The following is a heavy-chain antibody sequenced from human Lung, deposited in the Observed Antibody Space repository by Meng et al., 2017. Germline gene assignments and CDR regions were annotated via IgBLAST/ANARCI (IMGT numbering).Heavy chain of an antibody. V-gene: IGHV4-34*01. J-gene: IGHJ2*01. CDR3: ARPKQANWYFDL. CDR2: INHSGST. D-gene: IGHD1/OR15-1a*01. CDR1: GGSFSGYY. Sequence: QVQLQQWGDGLLKPSETLSLPCAVYGGSFSGYYWSWIRQPPGKGLEWIGEINHSGSTNYNPSLKSRVTISVDTSKNQFSLKLSSVTAADTAVYYCARPKQANWYFDLWGRGTLVTVSS.